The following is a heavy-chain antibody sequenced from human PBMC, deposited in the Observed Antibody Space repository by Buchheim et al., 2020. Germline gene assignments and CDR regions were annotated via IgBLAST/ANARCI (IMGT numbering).Heavy chain of an antibody. Sequence: QVQLVQSGAEVKKPGASVKVSCKASGYTFSSHFMHWVRQAPGQGLEWMGVINPTDGFTNYVQRFQGRVTLTRDTSTSTVYMELSSLRSEDSAVYYCAKSIVGTTTPYYFDYWGQGTL. CDR2: INPTDGFT. V-gene: IGHV1-46*01. D-gene: IGHD1-26*01. CDR1: GYTFSSHF. CDR3: AKSIVGTTTPYYFDY. J-gene: IGHJ4*02.